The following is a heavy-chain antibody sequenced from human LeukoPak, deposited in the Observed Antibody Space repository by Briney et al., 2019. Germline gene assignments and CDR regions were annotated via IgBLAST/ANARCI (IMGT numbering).Heavy chain of an antibody. CDR1: GFTFSSYS. CDR3: ARDLASSGWFPNDY. V-gene: IGHV3-21*01. Sequence: KSGGSLRLSCAASGFTFSSYSMNWVRQAPEKGLEWVSSISSSSSYIYYADSVKGRFTISRDNAKNSLYLQMNSLRAEDTAVYYCARDLASSGWFPNDYWGQGTLVTVSS. CDR2: ISSSSSYI. J-gene: IGHJ4*02. D-gene: IGHD6-19*01.